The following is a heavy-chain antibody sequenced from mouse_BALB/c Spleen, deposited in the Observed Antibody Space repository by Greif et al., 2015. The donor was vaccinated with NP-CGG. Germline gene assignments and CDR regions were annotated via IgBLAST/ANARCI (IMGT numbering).Heavy chain of an antibody. CDR3: ARYYGSSYWFAY. D-gene: IGHD1-1*01. CDR2: INPYNDGT. V-gene: IGHV1-14*01. Sequence: EVQLVESGPELVKPGASVKMSCKASGYTLTSYVMHWVKQKPGQGLEWIGYINPYNDGTKYNEKFKGKATPTSDKSSSTAYMELSSLTSEDSAVYYCARYYGSSYWFAYWGQGTLVTVSA. J-gene: IGHJ3*01. CDR1: GYTLTSYV.